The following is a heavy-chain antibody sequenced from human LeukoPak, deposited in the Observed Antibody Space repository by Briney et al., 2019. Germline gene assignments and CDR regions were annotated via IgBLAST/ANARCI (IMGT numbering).Heavy chain of an antibody. J-gene: IGHJ4*02. CDR1: GFTFSSYG. V-gene: IGHV3-33*01. D-gene: IGHD3-10*01. Sequence: GGSLRLYCAASGFTFSSYGMHWVRQAPGKALEGVAVIWYDGSKKYYADSVKGRFTISRDNSKNTLYLQMNSLRAEDTAMYYSARDLYYYSSGSYPWDYWGQGTLVTVSS. CDR3: ARDLYYYSSGSYPWDY. CDR2: IWYDGSKK.